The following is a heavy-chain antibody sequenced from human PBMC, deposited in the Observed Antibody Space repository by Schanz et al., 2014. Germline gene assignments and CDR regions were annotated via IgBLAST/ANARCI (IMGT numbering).Heavy chain of an antibody. CDR3: ARVGGGILTSWYSLDS. D-gene: IGHD2-8*02. CDR1: GGSFSGYH. J-gene: IGHJ4*02. CDR2: INDSGST. Sequence: QVQLQQWGAGLLKPSETLSLTCAVYGGSFSGYHWSWIRQPPGKGLEWIGEINDSGSTNYNPSLKSRVTISVDTSKNQFSLKMTSLTAADTAVYFCARVGGGILTSWYSLDSWGQGTLVTVSS. V-gene: IGHV4-34*01.